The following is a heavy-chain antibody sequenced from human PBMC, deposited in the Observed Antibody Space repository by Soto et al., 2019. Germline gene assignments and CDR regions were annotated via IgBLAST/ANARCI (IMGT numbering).Heavy chain of an antibody. CDR1: GGSLTTYF. J-gene: IGHJ3*02. CDR3: ARGRGGTYDAFDI. V-gene: IGHV4-59*01. D-gene: IGHD1-26*01. CDR2: IFYSGTT. Sequence: QVQLQESGPGLVKPSETLSLTSNVSGGSLTTYFWSWIRQPPGKGLECIGYIFYSGTTNYNPSLKSRVTMSIDTSRNRFALKLTSLTAADSAVYYCARGRGGTYDAFDIWGQGTMVTVSS.